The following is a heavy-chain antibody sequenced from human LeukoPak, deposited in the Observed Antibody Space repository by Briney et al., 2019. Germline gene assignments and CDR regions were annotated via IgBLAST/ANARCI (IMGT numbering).Heavy chain of an antibody. V-gene: IGHV4-59*01. CDR3: ARWNEGLDY. J-gene: IGHJ4*02. D-gene: IGHD1-1*01. Sequence: PSETLSLTCTVSGGSISSYYWSWMRQPPGKGLEWVGYIFESQTTGYNPSLESRVTISQDTSRNQFSLKLSFVTAADTAVYYCARWNEGLDYWGQGTLVTVSS. CDR1: GGSISSYY. CDR2: IFESQTT.